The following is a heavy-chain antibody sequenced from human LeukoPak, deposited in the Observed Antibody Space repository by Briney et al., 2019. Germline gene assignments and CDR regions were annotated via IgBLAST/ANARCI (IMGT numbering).Heavy chain of an antibody. D-gene: IGHD2-8*02. V-gene: IGHV3-21*01. CDR1: GFTFSSYS. Sequence: GGSLRLSCAASGFTFSSYSMNWVRQAPGKGLEWVSSISSSSSYIYYADSVKGRFTISRDNAKNSLYLQMNSLGAEDTAVYYCARGWDIVLVVYAYMDVWGKGTTVTVSS. CDR3: ARGWDIVLVVYAYMDV. CDR2: ISSSSSYI. J-gene: IGHJ6*03.